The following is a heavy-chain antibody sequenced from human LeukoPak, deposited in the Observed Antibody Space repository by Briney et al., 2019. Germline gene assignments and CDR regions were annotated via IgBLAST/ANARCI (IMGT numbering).Heavy chain of an antibody. D-gene: IGHD1-7*01. V-gene: IGHV3-23*01. CDR3: TKDVNWNYKGPFEH. Sequence: SGGSLRLSCAASRFTFSNYAMSWVRQAPGKGLEWVSGVSGRGGTTDYADSVKGRFIISRDNSKNMLFLQMNSLRAEDTAVYYCTKDVNWNYKGPFEHWGQGTLVTVSS. CDR2: VSGRGGTT. CDR1: RFTFSNYA. J-gene: IGHJ4*02.